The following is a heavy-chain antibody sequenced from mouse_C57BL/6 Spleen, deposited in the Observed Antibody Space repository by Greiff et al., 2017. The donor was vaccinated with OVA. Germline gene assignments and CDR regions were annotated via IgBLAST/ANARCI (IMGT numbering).Heavy chain of an antibody. J-gene: IGHJ2*01. CDR2: INPNNGGT. D-gene: IGHD2-1*01. CDR1: GYTFTDYN. CDR3: AAYGNYDY. V-gene: IGHV1-22*01. Sequence: DVKLQESGPELVKPGASVKMSCKASGYTFTDYNMHWVKQSHGKSLEWIGYINPNNGGTSYNQKFKGKATLTVNKSSSTAYMELRSLTSEDSAVYYCAAYGNYDYWGQGTTLTVSS.